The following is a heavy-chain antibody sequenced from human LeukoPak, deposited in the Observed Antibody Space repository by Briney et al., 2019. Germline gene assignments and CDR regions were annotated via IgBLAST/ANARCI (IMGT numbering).Heavy chain of an antibody. J-gene: IGHJ4*02. CDR3: AREDCSGGSCYSDY. CDR1: DYTFTSYG. Sequence: ASVKVSCKASDYTFTSYGISWVRQAPGQGLEWMGWISAYNDNTNYAQKLQGRVTMTTDTSTSTAYMELRSLRSDDTAVYYCAREDCSGGSCYSDYWGQGTLVTVSS. CDR2: ISAYNDNT. D-gene: IGHD2-15*01. V-gene: IGHV1-18*04.